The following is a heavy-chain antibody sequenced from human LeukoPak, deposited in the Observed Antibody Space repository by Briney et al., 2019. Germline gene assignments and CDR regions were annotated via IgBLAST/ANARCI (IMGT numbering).Heavy chain of an antibody. CDR1: GFTFSSYG. CDR2: IWYDGSNK. V-gene: IGHV3-33*01. D-gene: IGHD2-2*02. Sequence: GGSLRLSCAASGFTFSSYGMHWVCQAPGKGLEWVAVIWYDGSNKYYADSVKGRFTISRDNSKNTLYLQMNSLRAEDTAVYYCTTSRTNDCSSPSCYTDYWGQGTLVTVSS. CDR3: TTSRTNDCSSPSCYTDY. J-gene: IGHJ4*02.